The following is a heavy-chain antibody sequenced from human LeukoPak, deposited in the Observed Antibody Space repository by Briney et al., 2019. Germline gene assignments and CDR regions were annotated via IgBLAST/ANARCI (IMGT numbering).Heavy chain of an antibody. D-gene: IGHD3-22*01. V-gene: IGHV4-34*01. Sequence: SETLSLTCAVYGVSFSGYYWSWIRQPPGKGLGWIGEINHSGSTNYNPSLKSRVTISVDTSKNQFSLKLSSVTAADTAVYYCALDYYDSSGYPRGWFDPWGQGTLVTVSS. J-gene: IGHJ5*02. CDR1: GVSFSGYY. CDR3: ALDYYDSSGYPRGWFDP. CDR2: INHSGST.